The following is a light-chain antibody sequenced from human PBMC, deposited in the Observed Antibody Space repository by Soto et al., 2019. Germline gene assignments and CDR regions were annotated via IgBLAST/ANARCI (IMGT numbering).Light chain of an antibody. J-gene: IGKJ1*01. Sequence: LTQSAVNMVLFTGGISTRSCRASQSVSSTYLAWYQQKPGQAPRLLSDGASSRATGIPDRVSGSGAGTDFTLNSSRLEPEDFAVYHCQQYGTSPWTFGQGTKVDIK. CDR3: QQYGTSPWT. V-gene: IGKV3-20*01. CDR1: QSVSSTY. CDR2: GAS.